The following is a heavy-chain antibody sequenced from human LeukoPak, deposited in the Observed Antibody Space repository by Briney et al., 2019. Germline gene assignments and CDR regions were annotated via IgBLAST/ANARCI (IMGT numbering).Heavy chain of an antibody. J-gene: IGHJ4*02. V-gene: IGHV4-30-2*01. CDR3: ASVDSSSWHYFDY. CDR1: GVSIDSDDYY. Sequence: SETLSLTCSVSGVSIDSDDYYWSWIRQPPGKGLECIGYIYQSGRTYHNPSLKSRVTISVDRSKNQFSLNLSSVAAADTAVYYCASVDSSSWHYFDYWGQGTLVTVSS. CDR2: IYQSGRT. D-gene: IGHD6-13*01.